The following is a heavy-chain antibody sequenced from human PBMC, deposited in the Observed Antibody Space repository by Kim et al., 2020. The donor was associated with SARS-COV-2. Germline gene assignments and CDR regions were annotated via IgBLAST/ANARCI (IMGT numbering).Heavy chain of an antibody. D-gene: IGHD4-4*01. CDR3: TTDLNPDDYSNHVDY. V-gene: IGHV3-15*01. CDR1: GFTFSNAW. Sequence: GGSLRLSCAASGFTFSNAWMSWVRQAPGKGLEWVGRIKSKTDGGTTDYAAPVKGRFTISRDDSKNTLYLQMNSLKTEDTAVYYCTTDLNPDDYSNHVDYWGQGTLVTVSS. CDR2: IKSKTDGGTT. J-gene: IGHJ4*02.